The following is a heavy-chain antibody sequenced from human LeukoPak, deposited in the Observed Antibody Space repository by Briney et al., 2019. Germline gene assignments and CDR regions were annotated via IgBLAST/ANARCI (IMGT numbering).Heavy chain of an antibody. D-gene: IGHD6-25*01. CDR3: ASLPEAASGGGYWFDP. CDR2: IYYSGST. V-gene: IGHV4-61*01. CDR1: GGSISSGSYY. Sequence: SETLSLTCTVSGGSISSGSYYWSWIRQPPGKGLEWIGYIYYSGSTNYNPSLKSRVAISVDTSKNQFSLKLSSVTAADTAVYYCASLPEAASGGGYWFDPWGQGTLVTVSS. J-gene: IGHJ5*02.